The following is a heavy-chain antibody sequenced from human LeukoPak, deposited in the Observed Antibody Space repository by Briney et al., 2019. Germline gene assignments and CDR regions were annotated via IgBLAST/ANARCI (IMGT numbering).Heavy chain of an antibody. CDR2: ISYDGSNK. Sequence: HPGGSLRLSCAASGFTFSSYGMHWVRQAPGKGLEWVAVISYDGSNKYYADSVKGRFTISRDNSKNTLYLQMNSLRAEDTAVYYCAGTIVGKWAIDYWGQGTLVTVSS. CDR1: GFTFSSYG. D-gene: IGHD3-22*01. V-gene: IGHV3-30*03. J-gene: IGHJ4*02. CDR3: AGTIVGKWAIDY.